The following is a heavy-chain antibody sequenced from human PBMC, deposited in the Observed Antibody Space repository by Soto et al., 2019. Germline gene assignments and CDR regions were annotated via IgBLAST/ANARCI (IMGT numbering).Heavy chain of an antibody. J-gene: IGHJ4*02. D-gene: IGHD3-22*01. CDR2: IYSGGST. CDR3: AREQGTYDSTGYYIRYDY. Sequence: LRLSCAASGFTVSHNYMSWVRQAPGKGLEWVSVIYSGGSTYYADSVKGRFTLSRDNSKNILYLQMNSLRADDTAVYYCAREQGTYDSTGYYIRYDYWGQGTLVTVSS. CDR1: GFTVSHNY. V-gene: IGHV3-53*01.